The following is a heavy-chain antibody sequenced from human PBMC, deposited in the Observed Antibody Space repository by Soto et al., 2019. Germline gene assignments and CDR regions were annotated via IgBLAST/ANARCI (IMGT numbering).Heavy chain of an antibody. CDR1: GFAVSGNY. D-gene: IGHD1-1*01. V-gene: IGHV3-53*01. J-gene: IGHJ6*02. Sequence: LRLFCAASGFAVSGNYMSWVRLAPGKGLEWVSVIYSGGSTYYAASVKGRFTISRDNSKNTLYLQMNTLRAEDTAVYYCARAGTRPYYYYGMDVWGQGTTVTVSS. CDR3: ARAGTRPYYYYGMDV. CDR2: IYSGGST.